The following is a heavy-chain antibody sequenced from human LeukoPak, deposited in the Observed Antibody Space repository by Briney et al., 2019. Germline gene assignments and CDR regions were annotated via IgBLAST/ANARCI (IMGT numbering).Heavy chain of an antibody. CDR2: ISSNGGST. D-gene: IGHD3-22*01. Sequence: GGSLRLSCAASGFTFSSYTMHWVRQAPGKGLEYVSAISSNGGSTYYADSVKGRFTISRDNSKNTLYLQMGSLRAEDMAVYYCARVVYDSSGYYYDYWGQGTLVTVSS. CDR3: ARVVYDSSGYYYDY. CDR1: GFTFSSYT. J-gene: IGHJ4*02. V-gene: IGHV3-64*02.